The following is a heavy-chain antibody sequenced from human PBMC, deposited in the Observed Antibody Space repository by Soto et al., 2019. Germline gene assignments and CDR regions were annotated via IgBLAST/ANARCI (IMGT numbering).Heavy chain of an antibody. CDR3: AKENGYSSSWFEFDY. Sequence: EVQLLESGGGLVQPGGSLRLSCAASGFTFSSYAMSWVRQAPGKGLEWVSAISGSGGSTYYADSVKGRFTISRDNYKTTLYLQMNSLRAEDTAVYYCAKENGYSSSWFEFDYWGQGTLVTVSS. V-gene: IGHV3-23*01. CDR2: ISGSGGST. D-gene: IGHD6-13*01. J-gene: IGHJ4*02. CDR1: GFTFSSYA.